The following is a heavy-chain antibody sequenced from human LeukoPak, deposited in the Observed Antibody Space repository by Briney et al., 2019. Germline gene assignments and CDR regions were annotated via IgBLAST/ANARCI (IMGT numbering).Heavy chain of an antibody. CDR2: IKQDGSEK. Sequence: GGSLRLSCAASGFTFSSYWMSWVRQAPGKGLERVANIKQDGSEKYYVDSVKGRFTISRDNAKNSLYLQMNSLRAEDTAVYYCARANIAVAGTPFDYWGQGTLVTVSS. CDR1: GFTFSSYW. V-gene: IGHV3-7*01. D-gene: IGHD6-19*01. J-gene: IGHJ4*02. CDR3: ARANIAVAGTPFDY.